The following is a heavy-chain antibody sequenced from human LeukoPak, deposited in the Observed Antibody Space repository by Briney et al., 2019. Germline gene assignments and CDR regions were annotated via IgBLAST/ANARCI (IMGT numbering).Heavy chain of an antibody. CDR2: INHSGST. CDR1: GGSFSGYY. J-gene: IGHJ4*02. D-gene: IGHD2-21*02. Sequence: PSETLSLTCAVYGGSFSGYYWSWIRQPPGKGLEWIGEINHSGSTNYNPSLKSRVTISVDTSKNQFSLKLSSVTAADTAVYYCARHRPGGSDLNYWGQGTLVTVSS. V-gene: IGHV4-34*01. CDR3: ARHRPGGSDLNY.